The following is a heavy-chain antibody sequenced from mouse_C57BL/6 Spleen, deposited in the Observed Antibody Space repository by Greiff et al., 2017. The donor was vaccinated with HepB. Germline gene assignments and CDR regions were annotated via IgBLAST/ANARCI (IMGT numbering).Heavy chain of an antibody. D-gene: IGHD2-2*01. V-gene: IGHV1-82*01. CDR3: ARGGGLRYAMDY. Sequence: QVQLKESGPELVKPGASVKISCKASGYAFSSSWMNWVKQRPGKGLEWIGRIYPGDGDTNYNGKFKGKATLTADKSSSTAYMQLSSLTSEDSAVYFCARGGGLRYAMDYWGQGTSVTVSS. CDR1: GYAFSSSW. J-gene: IGHJ4*01. CDR2: IYPGDGDT.